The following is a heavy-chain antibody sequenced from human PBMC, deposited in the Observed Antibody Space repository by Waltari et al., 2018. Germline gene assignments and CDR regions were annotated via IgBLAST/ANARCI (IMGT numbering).Heavy chain of an antibody. V-gene: IGHV3-7*01. D-gene: IGHD4-17*01. CDR2: IKQDGSEK. Sequence: EVQLVASGGSSVQPGGSLSLSCAASGRSFSNYWVNWVRQAPGKGLEWVANIKQDGSEKNYVDSVEGRFSISRDNAQNSLYLQMNSLRAEDTAIYYCVTGLTTVTAKDYFDHWGQGALVTVS. J-gene: IGHJ4*02. CDR3: VTGLTTVTAKDYFDH. CDR1: GRSFSNYW.